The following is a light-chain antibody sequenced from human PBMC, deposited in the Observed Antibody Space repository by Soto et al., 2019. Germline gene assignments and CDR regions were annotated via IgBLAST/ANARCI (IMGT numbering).Light chain of an antibody. CDR1: SXDVGGYNY. J-gene: IGLJ1*01. CDR2: EVS. CDR3: SSYTSNRFYV. V-gene: IGLV2-14*01. Sequence: QSVLTQPASVSGSPGQSITISCTGTSXDVGGYNYVSWYQQHPGKAPKLMISEVSSRPSGVSNRFSGSKSGNTASLTISGLQAEDEADYYCSSYTSNRFYVFGTGTKVTVL.